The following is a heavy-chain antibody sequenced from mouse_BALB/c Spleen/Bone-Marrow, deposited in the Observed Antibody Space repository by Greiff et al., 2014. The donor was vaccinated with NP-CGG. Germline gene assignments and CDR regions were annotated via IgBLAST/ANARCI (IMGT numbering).Heavy chain of an antibody. V-gene: IGHV1S30*02. CDR1: GYSFTGYY. J-gene: IGHJ3*01. CDR3: ARQLYGNYAY. CDR2: INPYNGGT. Sequence: KQSGPELVKPGPSVKISCKASGYSFTGYYMHWVKQSHGKSLEWIGEINPYNGGTSYNQKFKGKATLTVDTSSSTAFMELHSLTSEDSLVYYCARQLYGNYAYWGQGTLVTVSA. D-gene: IGHD2-10*02.